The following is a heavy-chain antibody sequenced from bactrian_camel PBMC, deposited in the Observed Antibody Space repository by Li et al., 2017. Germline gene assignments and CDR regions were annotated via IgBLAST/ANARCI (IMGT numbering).Heavy chain of an antibody. Sequence: HVQLVESGGGSVQAGGSLRLSCAFDAYTPANVRMGWVRQAPGKEREGVAAISPASGRRYYGDTVKGRFTVSQDDAKSTLYLDMTSLTPEDTAMYYCAADSWDYCTGADGVWPSVRSYRGQGTQVTVS. CDR1: AYTPANVR. CDR2: ISPASGRR. V-gene: IGHV3S1*01. J-gene: IGHJ4*01. CDR3: AADSWDYCTGADGVWPSVRSY. D-gene: IGHD3*01.